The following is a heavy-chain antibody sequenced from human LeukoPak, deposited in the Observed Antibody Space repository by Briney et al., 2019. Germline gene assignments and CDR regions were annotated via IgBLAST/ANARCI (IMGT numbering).Heavy chain of an antibody. V-gene: IGHV1-2*02. D-gene: IGHD1-1*01. CDR3: ARGSQLFDY. J-gene: IGHJ4*02. CDR2: INPNSGGT. CDR1: GYTFTGYY. Sequence: GASVKLSCSPSGYTFTGYYIHLVREAPGQGLEWMGWINPNSGGTNYAQKFQGRVTMTGDTSISTAYMELSRLRSDDTAVYYCARGSQLFDYWGQGTLVTVSS.